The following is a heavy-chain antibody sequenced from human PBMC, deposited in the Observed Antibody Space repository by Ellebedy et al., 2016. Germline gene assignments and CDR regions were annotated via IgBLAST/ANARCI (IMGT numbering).Heavy chain of an antibody. CDR1: GGSISSSRYY. CDR2: TSYGGGT. CDR3: ARHTPPSVETSMLPGPNDY. D-gene: IGHD5-18*01. Sequence: SETLSLXXTVSGGSISSSRYYWGWIRQPPGKGLEWIGSTSYGGGTYYNRSLTSRLTLSIDTSTNQFSLHLTYMTAADTAVYYCARHTPPSVETSMLPGPNDYWGQGTLVTVSS. V-gene: IGHV4-39*01. J-gene: IGHJ4*02.